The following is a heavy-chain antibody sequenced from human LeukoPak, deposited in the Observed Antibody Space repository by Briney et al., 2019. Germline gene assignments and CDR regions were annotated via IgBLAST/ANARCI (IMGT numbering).Heavy chain of an antibody. D-gene: IGHD6-19*01. V-gene: IGHV3-66*01. Sequence: GGSLRLSCAASGFTVSSNYMSWVRQSPGKGLEWVSVIYSGGATYYADSVKGRFTISRDNSKNTLYLQMKSLRAEDTAVYYCARERNLEIAVAGTIFNYWGQGTLVTVSS. J-gene: IGHJ4*02. CDR1: GFTVSSNY. CDR3: ARERNLEIAVAGTIFNY. CDR2: IYSGGAT.